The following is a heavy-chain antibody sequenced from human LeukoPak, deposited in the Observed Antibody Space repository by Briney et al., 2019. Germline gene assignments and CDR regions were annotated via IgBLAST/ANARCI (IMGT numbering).Heavy chain of an antibody. CDR2: IKSKTDSGTT. D-gene: IGHD3-22*01. J-gene: IGHJ4*02. V-gene: IGHV3-15*01. Sequence: PGGSLRLSCAASGFTFSNAWMSWVRQAPGKGLEWVGRIKSKTDSGTTDYDAHVKGRFTISRDDSKNTLYLQMNSLKTEDTAVYYCTTVGFGERTKIVVVTAFDYWGQGTLVTVST. CDR1: GFTFSNAW. CDR3: TTVGFGERTKIVVVTAFDY.